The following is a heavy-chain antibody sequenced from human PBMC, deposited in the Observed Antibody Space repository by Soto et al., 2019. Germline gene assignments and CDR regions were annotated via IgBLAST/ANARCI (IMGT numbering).Heavy chain of an antibody. V-gene: IGHV3-9*01. CDR3: AKENITMGRGVISGYYYYYMDV. CDR2: ISWNSGSI. D-gene: IGHD3-10*01. CDR1: GFTFDDYA. J-gene: IGHJ6*03. Sequence: EVQLVESGGGLVQPGRSLRLSCAASGFTFDDYAMHWVRQAPGKGLEWVSGISWNSGSIGYADSVKGRFTISRDNHKNSLTLQMNSLRAEDTALYYCAKENITMGRGVISGYYYYYMDVWGKGTTVTVSS.